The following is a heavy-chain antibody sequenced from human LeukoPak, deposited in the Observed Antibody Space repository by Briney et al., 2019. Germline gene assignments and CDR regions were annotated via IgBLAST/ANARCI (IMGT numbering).Heavy chain of an antibody. Sequence: GGSLRLSCAASGFTFSNAWMTWVRQAPGKGLEWVGRIKSKTDGGTTAYAAPVKGRFTISIDESKNTLYLQMNSLRAEDTAVYYCAARYCSGGSCPAPGKAFDIWGQGTMVTVSS. CDR1: GFTFSNAW. V-gene: IGHV3-15*01. CDR3: AARYCSGGSCPAPGKAFDI. J-gene: IGHJ3*02. D-gene: IGHD2-15*01. CDR2: IKSKTDGGTT.